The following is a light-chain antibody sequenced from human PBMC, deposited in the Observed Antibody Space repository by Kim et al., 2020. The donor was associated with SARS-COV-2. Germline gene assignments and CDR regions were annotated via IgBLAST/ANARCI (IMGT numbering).Light chain of an antibody. CDR3: QQHDNLPLT. CDR2: DAS. V-gene: IGKV1-33*01. Sequence: SASVGDRVTITCQASQDISNYLNWYQQKPGKAPRLLIYDASNLEIGVPSRFSGSGSGTDFSFTISSLQAEDFATYYCQQHDNLPLTFGGGTKLKI. CDR1: QDISNY. J-gene: IGKJ4*01.